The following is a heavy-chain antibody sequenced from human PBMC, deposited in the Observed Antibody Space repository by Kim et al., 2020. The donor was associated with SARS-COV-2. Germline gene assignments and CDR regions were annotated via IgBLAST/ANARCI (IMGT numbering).Heavy chain of an antibody. J-gene: IGHJ3*02. CDR2: IYPGDFDS. CDR3: ARLGGSFLRYCSDGSCYGFDI. Sequence: GESLKISCQGSGYSFTSFWIGWVRQMPGKGLEWMGIIYPGDFDSRYSPSFQGQVTISADRSISTAYLQWSSLKASDTAMYYCARLGGSFLRYCSDGSCYGFDIWGQGTMVTVSS. D-gene: IGHD2-15*01. V-gene: IGHV5-51*01. CDR1: GYSFTSFW.